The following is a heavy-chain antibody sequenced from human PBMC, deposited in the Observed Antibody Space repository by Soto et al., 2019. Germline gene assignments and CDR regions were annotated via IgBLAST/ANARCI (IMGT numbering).Heavy chain of an antibody. CDR3: ARDGHSSGWS. V-gene: IGHV4-4*02. CDR1: GGSITSSDW. CDR2: TSHRGST. J-gene: IGHJ5*02. D-gene: IGHD6-19*01. Sequence: QVQLQESGPGLVKPSETLSLTCAVSGGSITSSDWWSWVRQPPGKGLEWIGETSHRGSTTYSPSLKSRVTLSVDKSKNPFSLKRSSVTAADTAVYYCARDGHSSGWSWGQGTLVTVSS.